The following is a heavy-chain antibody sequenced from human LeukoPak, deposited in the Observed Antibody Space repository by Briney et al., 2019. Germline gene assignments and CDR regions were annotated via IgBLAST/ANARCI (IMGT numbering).Heavy chain of an antibody. CDR1: GGSITSYF. J-gene: IGHJ4*02. Sequence: PSETLSLTCTVSGGSITSYFWSWIRHPPGEGLEWIGYVYYSGSTNYNPSLKSRVTISVDTSKKQFSLKLSSVTAADTAVYYCARGNTVTTDYFDYWGQGTLVTVSS. D-gene: IGHD4-17*01. CDR3: ARGNTVTTDYFDY. V-gene: IGHV4-59*08. CDR2: VYYSGST.